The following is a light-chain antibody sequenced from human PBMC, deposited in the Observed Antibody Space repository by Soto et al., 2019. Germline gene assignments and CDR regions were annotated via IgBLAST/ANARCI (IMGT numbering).Light chain of an antibody. CDR2: KDS. CDR3: QSVDRSAIVV. Sequence: SYELTQPPSVSVSPGQTARITCSGDALTKQYVYWYQQKPVQAPILVIYKDSERPSGIPERFSGSSSGTTVTLTISGVQAEDEADYYCQSVDRSAIVVFGGGTKLTVL. V-gene: IGLV3-25*03. J-gene: IGLJ2*01. CDR1: ALTKQY.